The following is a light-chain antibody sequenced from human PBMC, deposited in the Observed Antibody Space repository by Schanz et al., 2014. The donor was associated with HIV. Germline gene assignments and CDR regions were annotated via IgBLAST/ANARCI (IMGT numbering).Light chain of an antibody. Sequence: QSVLTQPPSASGTPGQRVSISCSGSSSNIGSYSVYWYQQFPGTAPKLLIYKDSRRPSGVPDRFSGSKSGTSASLAISGLQSEDEADYYCSSHAGSDNLGIFGGGTKLTVL. V-gene: IGLV1-44*01. J-gene: IGLJ2*01. CDR1: SSNIGSYS. CDR2: KDS. CDR3: SSHAGSDNLGI.